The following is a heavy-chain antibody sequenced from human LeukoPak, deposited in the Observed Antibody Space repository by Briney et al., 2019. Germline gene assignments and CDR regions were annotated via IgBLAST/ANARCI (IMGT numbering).Heavy chain of an antibody. CDR1: GFTFSSSW. V-gene: IGHV3-74*01. Sequence: GGSLRLSCAASGFTFSSSWMHWVRQAPGKGLVWVSRITRDGSSTTYADSVKGRFTTSRDNAKNTLYLQMDSLRDDDTAVYYCARDPGYESWSPFWGGMDVWGNGTTAIVSS. CDR3: ARDPGYESWSPFWGGMDV. CDR2: ITRDGSST. D-gene: IGHD3-16*01. J-gene: IGHJ6*04.